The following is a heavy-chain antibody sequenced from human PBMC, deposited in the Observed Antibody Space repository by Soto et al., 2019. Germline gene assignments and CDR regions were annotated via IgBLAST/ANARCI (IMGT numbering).Heavy chain of an antibody. CDR2: LNAANGDT. CDR3: ARGGFEAVSTTGGDY. D-gene: IGHD1-26*01. V-gene: IGHV1-3*01. J-gene: IGHJ4*02. CDR1: GYTFAKYS. Sequence: QVQHVQSGAEVKKPGASVKVSCKASGYTFAKYSLHWVRQAPGQTLEWMGWLNAANGDTKYSQKFQGRDTITRDTFATTAYMELRSLRSEDTAVYYCARGGFEAVSTTGGDYWGQGTLVTVSS.